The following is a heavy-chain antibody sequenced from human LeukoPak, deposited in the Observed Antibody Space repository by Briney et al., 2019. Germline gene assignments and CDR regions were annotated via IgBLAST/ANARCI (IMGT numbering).Heavy chain of an antibody. CDR2: ISAYNGNT. CDR1: GYTFTSYG. D-gene: IGHD2-2*01. CDR3: ARDYCSSTSCLFDY. Sequence: ASVKVSCKASGYTFTSYGISWMRQAPGQGLEWMGWISAYNGNTNYAQKLQGRVTMTTDTSTSTAYMELSRLRSDDTAVYYCARDYCSSTSCLFDYWGQGTLVTVSS. J-gene: IGHJ4*02. V-gene: IGHV1-18*01.